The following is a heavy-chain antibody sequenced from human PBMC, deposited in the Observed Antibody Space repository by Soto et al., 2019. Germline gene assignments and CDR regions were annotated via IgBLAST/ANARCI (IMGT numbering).Heavy chain of an antibody. J-gene: IGHJ3*02. CDR1: GFTFSSYG. Sequence: GGSLRLSCAASGFTFSSYGMNWVRQAPGKGLEWVSSISSSSSYIYYADSVKGRFTISRDNAKNSLYLQMNSLRAEDTAVYYCARDGSGSYHPAAFDIWGQGTMVTVSS. V-gene: IGHV3-21*01. CDR2: ISSSSSYI. CDR3: ARDGSGSYHPAAFDI. D-gene: IGHD1-26*01.